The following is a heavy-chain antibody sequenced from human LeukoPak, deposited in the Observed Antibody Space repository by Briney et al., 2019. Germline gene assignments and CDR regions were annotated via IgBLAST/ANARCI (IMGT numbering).Heavy chain of an antibody. CDR1: GFTFSRYW. CDR2: IRSDGSST. D-gene: IGHD6-19*01. Sequence: GGSLRLSCAASGFTFSRYWMHWVRQAPGKGPVWVSRIRSDGSSTDYADSVKGRFTISRDNAKNTLYLQMNSLRAEDTAVYYCARERTSGWDAFDFWGQGTLVTVSS. CDR3: ARERTSGWDAFDF. V-gene: IGHV3-74*01. J-gene: IGHJ4*02.